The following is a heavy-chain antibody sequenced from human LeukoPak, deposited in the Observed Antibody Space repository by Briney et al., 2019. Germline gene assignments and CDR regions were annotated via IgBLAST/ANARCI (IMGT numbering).Heavy chain of an antibody. CDR3: AKDVRRCNGACT. D-gene: IGHD2-8*01. J-gene: IGHJ5*02. CDR1: GFSFSTYS. Sequence: GGSLRLSCAASGFSFSTYSFSWVRQAPGKGLEWVSGISASGGDTSYADSVKGRFTISRDNSKNTLSLQMNSLRVGDTAIYYCAKDVRRCNGACTWGQGTLVTVSS. CDR2: ISASGGDT. V-gene: IGHV3-23*01.